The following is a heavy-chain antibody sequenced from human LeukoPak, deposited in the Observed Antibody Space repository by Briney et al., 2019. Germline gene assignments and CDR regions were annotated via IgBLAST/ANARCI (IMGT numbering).Heavy chain of an antibody. CDR3: ANLIAAAAPNY. J-gene: IGHJ4*02. V-gene: IGHV3-7*01. Sequence: GGSLRLSCAASGFTFSSYWMSWVRQAPGKGLEWVANIKQDGSEKYYVDSVKGRFTISRDNAKNSLYLQMNSLRAEDTAVYYCANLIAAAAPNYWGQGTLVTVSS. D-gene: IGHD6-13*01. CDR2: IKQDGSEK. CDR1: GFTFSSYW.